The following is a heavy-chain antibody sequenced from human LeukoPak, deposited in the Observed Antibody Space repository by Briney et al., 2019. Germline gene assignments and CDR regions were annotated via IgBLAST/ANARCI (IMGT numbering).Heavy chain of an antibody. D-gene: IGHD3-3*01. CDR2: IYYSGST. CDR1: GGSISSSIYY. V-gene: IGHV4-39*07. J-gene: IGHJ3*02. CDR3: ATTNPYDFWSGSPFDAFDI. Sequence: SETLSLTCTVSGGSISSSIYYWGWIRQPPGKGLEWIGGIYYSGSTYYNPSLKSRVTISVDTSKNQFSLKLSSVTAADTAVYYCATTNPYDFWSGSPFDAFDIWGQGTMVTVSS.